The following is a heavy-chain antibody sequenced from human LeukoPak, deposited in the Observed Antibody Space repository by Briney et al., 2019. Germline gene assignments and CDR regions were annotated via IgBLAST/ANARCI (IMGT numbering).Heavy chain of an antibody. CDR1: GFSLTIYL. CDR2: INEDGTEM. Sequence: GGSLRLSCATSGFSLTIYLMSCVREAPGKGLEWVANINEDGTEMYYVDSVKGRFTISRDSARNSLYLQMHTLRAEDTSIYYCARDLHRSGYSDYWGQGTLVTVSS. V-gene: IGHV3-7*01. J-gene: IGHJ4*02. D-gene: IGHD3-22*01. CDR3: ARDLHRSGYSDY.